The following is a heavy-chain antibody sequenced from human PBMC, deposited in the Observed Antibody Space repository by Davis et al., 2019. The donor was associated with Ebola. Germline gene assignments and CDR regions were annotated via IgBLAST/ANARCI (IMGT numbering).Heavy chain of an antibody. CDR2: ISCKYGNT. CDR3: ARDRSPWRGTFGDSFDI. D-gene: IGHD1-7*01. V-gene: IGHV1-18*01. J-gene: IGHJ3*02. CDR1: GYIFTSFG. Sequence: ASVKVSCKASGYIFTSFGISWVRQAPGQGLEWLGWISCKYGNTNYKQKFQGRVTMTTDTSTSTAYMELTNLRSNDTAVYYCARDRSPWRGTFGDSFDIWGQGTVVTVSS.